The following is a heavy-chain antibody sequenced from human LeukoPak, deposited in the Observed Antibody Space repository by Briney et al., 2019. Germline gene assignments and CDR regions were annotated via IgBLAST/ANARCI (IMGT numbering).Heavy chain of an antibody. CDR1: GGSISSYY. CDR3: AREVGYCSGGSCYPNWFDP. V-gene: IGHV4-4*07. D-gene: IGHD2-15*01. J-gene: IGHJ5*02. CDR2: IYTSGST. Sequence: PSETLSLTCTVSGGSISSYYWSWIRQPAGNGLEGIGRIYTSGSTNYNPSLKSRVTMSVYTSKNQFSLKLSSVTAADTAVYYCAREVGYCSGGSCYPNWFDPWGQGPRSPSPQ.